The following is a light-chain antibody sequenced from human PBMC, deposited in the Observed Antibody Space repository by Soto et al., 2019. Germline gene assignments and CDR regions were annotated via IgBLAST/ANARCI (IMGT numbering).Light chain of an antibody. V-gene: IGLV1-40*01. J-gene: IGLJ3*02. CDR2: GNS. CDR1: SSNIGAGYD. CDR3: QSYDSSLSGSWV. Sequence: QSVLTQPPSVSGAPGQRVTISCTGSSSNIGAGYDVHWYQQLPGTAPKLLIYGNSNRPSGVPDRFSGSKSGTSASLAITGLQAEDEAEYYCQSYDSSLSGSWVFVGGTKLTVL.